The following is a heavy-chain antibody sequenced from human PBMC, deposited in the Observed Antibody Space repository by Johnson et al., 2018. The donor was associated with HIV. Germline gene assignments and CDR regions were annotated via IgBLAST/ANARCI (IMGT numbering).Heavy chain of an antibody. CDR3: TRLPSGYSRDAFDI. V-gene: IGHV3-30*04. CDR2: ISYDGNNK. Sequence: QVLLVESGGGVVQPGRSLRLSCAASGFTFSSYPMHWVRQAPGKGLEWVAVISYDGNNKYYADSLKGRFTISRDNSKNTLYLEMNSLRAEDTAVYYCTRLPSGYSRDAFDIWGQGTMVTVSS. J-gene: IGHJ3*02. CDR1: GFTFSSYP. D-gene: IGHD5-18*01.